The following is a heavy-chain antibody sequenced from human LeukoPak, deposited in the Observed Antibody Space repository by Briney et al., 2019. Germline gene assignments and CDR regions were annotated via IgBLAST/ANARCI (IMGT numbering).Heavy chain of an antibody. CDR1: GGAFSGYY. V-gene: IGHV4-34*01. D-gene: IGHD3-10*01. Sequence: SETLSLTCAVYGGAFSGYYWSWIRQSPGKGLEWIGEINHSGSTNYNPSLKSRATISDDTSLNQFSLRLRSVTAADTAVYYCARGLVNYHGSGSYLGYWGQGTLVTVSS. CDR2: INHSGST. J-gene: IGHJ4*02. CDR3: ARGLVNYHGSGSYLGY.